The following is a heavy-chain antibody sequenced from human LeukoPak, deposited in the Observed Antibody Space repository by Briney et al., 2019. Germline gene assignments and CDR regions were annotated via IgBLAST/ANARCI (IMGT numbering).Heavy chain of an antibody. CDR1: GYTFTGYY. D-gene: IGHD7-27*01. CDR2: INPNNGGT. J-gene: IGHJ4*02. Sequence: ASVTVSCKASGYTFTGYYIHWVRQAPGQGLEWMGWINPNNGGTNYAQTFQGRVTMTRDMSISTASMELSRLRSDDSAVYFCARYSNSGGDYWGQGSLVTVSS. V-gene: IGHV1-2*02. CDR3: ARYSNSGGDY.